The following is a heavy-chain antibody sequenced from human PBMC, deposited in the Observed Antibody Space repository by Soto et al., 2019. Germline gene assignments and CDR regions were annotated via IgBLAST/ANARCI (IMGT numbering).Heavy chain of an antibody. J-gene: IGHJ6*02. CDR3: AAEEGMDEVDYFYVMEV. D-gene: IGHD5-12*01. CDR1: EGSFSSLG. Sequence: QVQLEQSGAEVRQPGSSVKVSCKASEGSFSSLGLSWVRRAPGQGLEWMGGIIPTFGKPTYTQKFQARITITADESTRTAYMELTSLTSEDTAVYYCAAEEGMDEVDYFYVMEVWGQGTAVTV. V-gene: IGHV1-69*12. CDR2: IIPTFGKP.